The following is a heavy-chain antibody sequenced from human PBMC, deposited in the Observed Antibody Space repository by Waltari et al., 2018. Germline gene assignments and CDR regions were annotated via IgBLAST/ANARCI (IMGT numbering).Heavy chain of an antibody. CDR3: GKFGSPGSFDN. CDR2: IHPDGSGN. J-gene: IGHJ5*02. V-gene: IGHV3-7*01. CDR1: GFIFSNHW. D-gene: IGHD3-10*01. Sequence: EVQLVESGGGLVQPGGSLRLSCAASGFIFSNHWMGWVRLTPGKGLEWLANIHPDGSGNKYVDAVKGRFTVSRDNAQNSLFLQMNSLRGVDTAVYYCGKFGSPGSFDNWGQGTLVAVSS.